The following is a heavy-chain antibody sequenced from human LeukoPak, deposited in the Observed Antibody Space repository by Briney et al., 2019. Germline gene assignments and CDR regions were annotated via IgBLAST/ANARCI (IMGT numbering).Heavy chain of an antibody. J-gene: IGHJ6*03. V-gene: IGHV1-2*02. CDR3: ARTAYGTRYYYYYMDV. Sequence: ASVKVSCKASGYTFTGYYMHWVRQAPGQGLEWMGWINPNSGGTNYAQKFQGRVTMTRDTSISTAYMELSRLRSDDTAVYYCARTAYGTRYYYYYMDVWGKGTTVTVSS. D-gene: IGHD2-21*02. CDR2: INPNSGGT. CDR1: GYTFTGYY.